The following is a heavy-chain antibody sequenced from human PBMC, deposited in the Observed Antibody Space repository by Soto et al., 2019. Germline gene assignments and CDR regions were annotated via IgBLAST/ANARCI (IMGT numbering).Heavy chain of an antibody. CDR3: ERVGRYYDFANL. D-gene: IGHD3-3*01. Sequence: PSETLSLTCTVSGGSIRSSTHYWGWIRQSPGKGLEWIGSIYYSGNTHYNPSLASRVTISVDTSKNPFSLKVRSVTAADTAVYYCERVGRYYDFANLWGQGTLVTVSS. CDR2: IYYSGNT. J-gene: IGHJ5*02. V-gene: IGHV4-39*01. CDR1: GGSIRSSTHY.